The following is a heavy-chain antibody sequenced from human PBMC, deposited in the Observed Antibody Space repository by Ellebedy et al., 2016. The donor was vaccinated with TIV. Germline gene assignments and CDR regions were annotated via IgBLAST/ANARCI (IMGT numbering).Heavy chain of an antibody. V-gene: IGHV5-51*01. CDR1: GYSFTRYW. CDR2: IYPADSDT. J-gene: IGHJ6*02. D-gene: IGHD6-6*01. Sequence: KVSXKGSGYSFTRYWLGWVRQIPGKRLEWMGIIYPADSDTRYSPSFQGQVTISADRSISTAYLLWSSLKASDTAIYYCARPSLYSGSSRYGMDVWGQGTTVTVSS. CDR3: ARPSLYSGSSRYGMDV.